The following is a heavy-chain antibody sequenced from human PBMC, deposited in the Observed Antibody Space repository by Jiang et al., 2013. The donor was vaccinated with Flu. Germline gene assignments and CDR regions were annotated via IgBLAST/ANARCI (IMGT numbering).Heavy chain of an antibody. V-gene: IGHV1-69*01. Sequence: GAEVKKPGSSVKVSCKASGGTFSSYAISWVRQAPGQGLEWMGGIIPIFGTANYAQKFQGRVTITADESTSTAYMELSSLRSEDTAVYYCARGAIFGVVIHQMYYYMDVWGKGTTVTVSS. J-gene: IGHJ6*03. CDR2: IIPIFGTA. D-gene: IGHD3-3*01. CDR3: ARGAIFGVVIHQMYYYMDV. CDR1: GGTFSSYA.